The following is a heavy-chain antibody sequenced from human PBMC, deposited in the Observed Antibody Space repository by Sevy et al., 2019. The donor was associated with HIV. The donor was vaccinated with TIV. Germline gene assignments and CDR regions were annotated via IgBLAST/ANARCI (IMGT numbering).Heavy chain of an antibody. CDR1: GLTFDDYA. D-gene: IGHD3-3*01. CDR3: AKGWRLSTDYMDV. CDR2: ISWDGSST. J-gene: IGHJ6*03. Sequence: GGSLRLSCAASGLTFDDYAMHWVRQAPGKGLEWLSLISWDGSSTYYADSVKGRFTISRDNSKKSLYLQMNSLRVEDSALYYCAKGWRLSTDYMDVWGKGTTVTVS. V-gene: IGHV3-43D*04.